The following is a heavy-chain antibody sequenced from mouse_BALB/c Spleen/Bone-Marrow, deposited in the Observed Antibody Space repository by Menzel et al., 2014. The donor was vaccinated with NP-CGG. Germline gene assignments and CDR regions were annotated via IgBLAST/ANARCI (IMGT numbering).Heavy chain of an antibody. CDR2: ISDGGSYT. CDR1: GFTFSDYY. J-gene: IGHJ4*01. D-gene: IGHD2-14*01. CDR3: ARDRAYYRYDGYYYAMDY. V-gene: IGHV5-4*02. Sequence: EVKLMESGGGLVKPGGPLKLSCAASGFTFSDYYMYWVRQTPEKRLEWVAIISDGGSYTYYPDSVKGRFTISRDNAKNNLYLQMSSLKSDDTAMYYCARDRAYYRYDGYYYAMDYWGQGTSVTVSS.